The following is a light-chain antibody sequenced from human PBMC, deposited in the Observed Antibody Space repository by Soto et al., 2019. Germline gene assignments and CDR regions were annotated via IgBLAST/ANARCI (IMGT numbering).Light chain of an antibody. V-gene: IGKV3-20*01. CDR3: QHYGSSWT. J-gene: IGKJ1*01. Sequence: EIVLTQSPGTLSLSPGERATLSSRASQTVSSNYLAWFQQKGGQAPRLLIFGASSRAAGIPDRFSGSVSGTDFILTISRLEREDFAVYYCQHYGSSWTFGQGTKVDIK. CDR1: QTVSSNY. CDR2: GAS.